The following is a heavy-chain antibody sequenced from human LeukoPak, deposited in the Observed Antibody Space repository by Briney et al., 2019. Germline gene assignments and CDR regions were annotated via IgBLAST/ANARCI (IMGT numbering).Heavy chain of an antibody. J-gene: IGHJ4*02. D-gene: IGHD3-22*01. CDR2: ISYDGSNK. CDR3: ASEAVRVVVITTLGYFDY. V-gene: IGHV3-30*04. CDR1: GFTFSSYA. Sequence: PGGSLRLSCAASGFTFSSYAMHWVRQAPGKGLEWVAVISYDGSNKYYADSVKGRFTISRDNSKNTLYLQMNSLRAEDTAVYYCASEAVRVVVITTLGYFDYWGQGTLVTVSS.